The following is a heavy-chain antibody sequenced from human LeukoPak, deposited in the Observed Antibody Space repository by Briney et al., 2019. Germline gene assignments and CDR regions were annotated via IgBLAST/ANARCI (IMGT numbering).Heavy chain of an antibody. J-gene: IGHJ4*02. D-gene: IGHD6-19*01. V-gene: IGHV3-33*01. CDR3: ARDLGSSGFFDY. Sequence: GGSLRLSCVASGFNFRSYGMHWVRQAPGKGPEWVAIIWYDGSDKYYADSVKGRFTISRDNSRNTLYLQMNSLRAEDTAVYYCARDLGSSGFFDYWGQGTLVTVSP. CDR2: IWYDGSDK. CDR1: GFNFRSYG.